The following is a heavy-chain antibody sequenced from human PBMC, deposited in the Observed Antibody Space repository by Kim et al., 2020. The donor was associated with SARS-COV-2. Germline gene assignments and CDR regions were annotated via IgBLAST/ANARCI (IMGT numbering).Heavy chain of an antibody. CDR3: AKDNEWELLVGHLDY. CDR2: ISYDGSNK. D-gene: IGHD1-26*01. CDR1: GFTFRSYG. Sequence: GGSLRLSCAASGFTFRSYGMHWVRQAPGKGLEWVTVISYDGSNKYYADSVKGRFTISRDNSKNTLYLQMNSLRAEDTAVYYCAKDNEWELLVGHLDYWGQGSLVTVSS. V-gene: IGHV3-30*18. J-gene: IGHJ4*02.